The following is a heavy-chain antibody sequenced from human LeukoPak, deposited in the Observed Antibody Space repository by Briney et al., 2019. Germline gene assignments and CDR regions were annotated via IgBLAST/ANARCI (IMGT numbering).Heavy chain of an antibody. J-gene: IGHJ4*02. D-gene: IGHD5-24*01. CDR2: ISYDGSNK. Sequence: GGSLRLSCAASGFTLSSYAMHWVRQAPGKGLEWVAVISYDGSNKYYADSVKGRLTISRDNSKNTLYLQMNSLRAEDTAVYYCERKSRDGYNGFDYWGQGTLVTVSS. CDR3: ERKSRDGYNGFDY. V-gene: IGHV3-30-3*01. CDR1: GFTLSSYA.